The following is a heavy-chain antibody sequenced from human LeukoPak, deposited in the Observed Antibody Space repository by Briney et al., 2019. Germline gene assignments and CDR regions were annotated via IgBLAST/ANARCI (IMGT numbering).Heavy chain of an antibody. V-gene: IGHV3-15*07. CDR2: IKSKSDGETT. CDR1: GFTFSDAW. CDR3: TVTTFN. J-gene: IGHJ4*02. Sequence: GGSLRLSCAASGFTFSDAWMNWVRQAPGKGLEWVGRIKSKSDGETTDYATPVKGRFSISRDDSKNTLYLQMNSLKTEDTAVYYCTVTTFNWGQGTLVTVSS. D-gene: IGHD4-17*01.